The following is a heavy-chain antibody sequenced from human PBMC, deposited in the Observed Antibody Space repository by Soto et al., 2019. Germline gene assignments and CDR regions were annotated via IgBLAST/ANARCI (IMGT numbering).Heavy chain of an antibody. CDR3: ARKASGYDILTGYYDY. D-gene: IGHD3-9*01. J-gene: IGHJ4*02. CDR2: INPSGGST. V-gene: IGHV1-46*01. Sequence: ASVKVSCKASGYTFTSYYMHWVRQAPGQGLEWMGIINPSGGSTSYAQKFQGRVTMTRDTSTSTVYMELSSLRSEDTAVYYCARKASGYDILTGYYDYWGQGTLVTVSS. CDR1: GYTFTSYY.